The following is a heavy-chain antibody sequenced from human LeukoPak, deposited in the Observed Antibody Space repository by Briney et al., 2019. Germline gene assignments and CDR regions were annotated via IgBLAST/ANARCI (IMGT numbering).Heavy chain of an antibody. V-gene: IGHV3-9*01. CDR1: GLTFDDYA. J-gene: IGHJ5*02. CDR2: ISWNSDSI. Sequence: GGCLSLSCAASGLTFDDYAMQWVRQAPRKGLGWVSGISWNSDSIGYAESVKGRFTISRDNAKNSLYLQMNSLRAAATALYYCAKDRHSPFIAAAGPFDPWGQGTLVTVSS. D-gene: IGHD6-13*01. CDR3: AKDRHSPFIAAAGPFDP.